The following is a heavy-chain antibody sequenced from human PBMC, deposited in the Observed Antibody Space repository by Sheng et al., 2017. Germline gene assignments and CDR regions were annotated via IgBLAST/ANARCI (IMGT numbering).Heavy chain of an antibody. V-gene: IGHV3-23*04. D-gene: IGHD3-22*01. CDR1: GFTFSSYA. CDR3: AKDLYYDSSGHYLSFDY. Sequence: EVQLVESGGGLVQPGGSLRLSCAASGFTFSSYAMSWVRQAPGKGLEWVSAISGSGGSTYYADSVKGRFTISRDNSKNTLYLQMNSLRAEDTAVYYCAKDLYYDSSGHYLSFDYWGQGTLVTVSS. J-gene: IGHJ4*02. CDR2: ISGSGGST.